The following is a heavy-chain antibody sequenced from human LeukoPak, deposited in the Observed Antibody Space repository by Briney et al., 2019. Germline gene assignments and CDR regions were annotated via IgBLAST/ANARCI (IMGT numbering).Heavy chain of an antibody. V-gene: IGHV1-69*04. J-gene: IGHJ4*02. CDR3: ARDFDWLYGYYFDY. D-gene: IGHD3-9*01. Sequence: ASVEVSCKASGGTFSSYAISWVRQAPGQGLEWMGRIIPILGIANYAQRFQGRVTITADKSTSTAYMELSSLRSEDTAVYYCARDFDWLYGYYFDYWGQGTLVTVSS. CDR1: GGTFSSYA. CDR2: IIPILGIA.